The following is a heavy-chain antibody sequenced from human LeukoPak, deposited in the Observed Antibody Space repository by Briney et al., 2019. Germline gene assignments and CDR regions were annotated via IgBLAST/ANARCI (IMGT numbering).Heavy chain of an antibody. V-gene: IGHV4-59*01. Sequence: SETLSLTCTVSGGSISSYYWSWIRQPPGKGVEWLGYIYYSGSTNYNPSLKSRVTISVDTSKNQFSLKLSSVTAADTAVYYCARDRPAYYYDSSGYKGSAFDIWGQGTMVTVSS. CDR2: IYYSGST. J-gene: IGHJ3*02. D-gene: IGHD3-22*01. CDR1: GGSISSYY. CDR3: ARDRPAYYYDSSGYKGSAFDI.